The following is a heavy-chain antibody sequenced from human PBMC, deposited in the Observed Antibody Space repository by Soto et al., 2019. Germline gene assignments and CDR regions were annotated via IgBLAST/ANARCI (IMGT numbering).Heavy chain of an antibody. CDR2: IWYDGSNK. Sequence: ESGGGVVQPGRSLRLSCAASGFTFSSYGMHWVRQAPGKGLEWVAVIWYDGSNKYYADSVKGRFTISRDNSKNTLYLQMNSLRAEDTAVYYCARPINYDFWSGPDYWGQGTLVTVSS. J-gene: IGHJ4*02. D-gene: IGHD3-3*01. CDR3: ARPINYDFWSGPDY. CDR1: GFTFSSYG. V-gene: IGHV3-33*01.